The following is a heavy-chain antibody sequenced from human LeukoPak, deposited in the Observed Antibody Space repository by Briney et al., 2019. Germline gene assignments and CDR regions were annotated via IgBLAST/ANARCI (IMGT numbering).Heavy chain of an antibody. CDR2: INHSGST. CDR3: ARDSQNSAFDI. J-gene: IGHJ3*02. V-gene: IGHV4-34*01. CDR1: GGSFSGYY. Sequence: SETLSLTCAVYGGSFSGYYWSWIRQPPGKGLEWIGEINHSGSTNYNPSLKSRVTISVDTSKNQFSVKLSSVTAADTAVYYCARDSQNSAFDIWGQGTMVTVSS.